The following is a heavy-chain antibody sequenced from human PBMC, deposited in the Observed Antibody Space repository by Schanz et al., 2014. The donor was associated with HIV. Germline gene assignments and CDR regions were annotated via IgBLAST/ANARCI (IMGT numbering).Heavy chain of an antibody. J-gene: IGHJ5*02. Sequence: QVQLVQSGAEVKKPGASVKVSCKASGYTFTNYDINWVRQATGQGLEWMGWMNPNSGHTGYAQKFQGRVDMTRTTSIRTACMELRGLTSEDTAVYFCARARAKIEGRPVGNWFDPWGQGTLVTVSS. V-gene: IGHV1-8*01. CDR2: MNPNSGHT. CDR3: ARARAKIEGRPVGNWFDP. D-gene: IGHD6-6*01. CDR1: GYTFTNYD.